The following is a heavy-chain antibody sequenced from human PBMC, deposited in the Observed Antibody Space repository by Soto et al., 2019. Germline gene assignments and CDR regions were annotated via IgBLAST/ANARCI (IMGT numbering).Heavy chain of an antibody. J-gene: IGHJ5*01. V-gene: IGHV4-4*07. CDR3: ARDGEYTSGWYSFDS. CDR2: VYVTGTT. D-gene: IGHD6-19*01. CDR1: GASISNYY. Sequence: SETLSLTCTVSGASISNYYWSWIRQPAGQALEWIGRVYVTGTTYFNPSLKSRVTMSVGTSNNQVSLKLSSVTAADSAIYYCARDGEYTSGWYSFDSWGPGTLVTVSS.